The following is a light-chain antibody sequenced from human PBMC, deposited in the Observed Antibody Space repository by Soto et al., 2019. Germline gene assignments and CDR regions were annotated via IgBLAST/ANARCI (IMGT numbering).Light chain of an antibody. V-gene: IGKV3-15*01. CDR3: QQYNNWPPVT. J-gene: IGKJ5*01. Sequence: EIVMTQSPVTLSVSPGERVTLSCRASQSVSNNLAWYQQKSGQAPRLLIYGASTRVTGIPARFSGSGSGTEFTLTIRSLQSEDFAIYYCQQYNNWPPVTFGQGTRLDIK. CDR2: GAS. CDR1: QSVSNN.